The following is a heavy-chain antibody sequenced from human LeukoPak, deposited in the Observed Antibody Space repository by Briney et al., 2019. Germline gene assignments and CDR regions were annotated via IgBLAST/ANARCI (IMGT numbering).Heavy chain of an antibody. V-gene: IGHV1-2*02. D-gene: IGHD6-13*01. J-gene: IGHJ5*02. CDR2: INPNSGGT. CDR1: GYTFTGYY. Sequence: GESLKISCKGSGYTFTGYYMHWVRQAPGQGLEWMGWINPNSGGTNYAQKFQGRVTMTRDTSISTAYMELSRLRSDDTAVYYCARDFNPGIAAAGTSNWFDPWGQGTLVTVSS. CDR3: ARDFNPGIAAAGTSNWFDP.